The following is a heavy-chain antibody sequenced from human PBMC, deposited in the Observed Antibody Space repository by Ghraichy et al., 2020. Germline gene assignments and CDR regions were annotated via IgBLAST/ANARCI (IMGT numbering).Heavy chain of an antibody. CDR2: ISWDGGST. D-gene: IGHD6-19*01. CDR3: AKDTGIGGSGWYYFDY. Sequence: GGSLRLSCAASGFTFDDYTMHWVRQAPGKGLEWVSLISWDGGSTYYADSVKGRFTISRDNSKNSLYLQMNSLRTEDTALYYCAKDTGIGGSGWYYFDYWGQGTLVTVSS. CDR1: GFTFDDYT. J-gene: IGHJ4*02. V-gene: IGHV3-43*01.